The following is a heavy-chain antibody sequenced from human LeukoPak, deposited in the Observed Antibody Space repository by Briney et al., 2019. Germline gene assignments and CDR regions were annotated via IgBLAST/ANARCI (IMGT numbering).Heavy chain of an antibody. CDR1: GFTFSSYA. V-gene: IGHV3-23*01. D-gene: IGHD6-19*01. J-gene: IGHJ4*02. CDR3: AKDDSGYSSGWYDQFFDY. Sequence: GGSLRLSCAASGFTFSSYAMSWVRQAPGKGLEWVSAISGSGGSTYYADSVKGRFTISRDNSKNMLYLQMNSLRAEDTAVYYCAKDDSGYSSGWYDQFFDYWGQGTLVTVSS. CDR2: ISGSGGST.